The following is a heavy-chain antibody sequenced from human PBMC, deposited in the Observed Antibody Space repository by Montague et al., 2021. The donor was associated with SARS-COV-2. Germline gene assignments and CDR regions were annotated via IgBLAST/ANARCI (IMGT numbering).Heavy chain of an antibody. CDR2: VYHTGST. J-gene: IGHJ4*02. CDR1: GVSISSGSYY. CDR3: VREKYYFDDSGSK. Sequence: SETLSLTCSVSGVSISSGSYYWSWVRQPPGKGLEWIGYVYHTGSTNYNPSLKSRVTLSIDTSKNQFSLNLTFVTAADTAVYYCVREKYYFDDSGSKWGQGALVTV. D-gene: IGHD3-22*01. V-gene: IGHV4-61*01.